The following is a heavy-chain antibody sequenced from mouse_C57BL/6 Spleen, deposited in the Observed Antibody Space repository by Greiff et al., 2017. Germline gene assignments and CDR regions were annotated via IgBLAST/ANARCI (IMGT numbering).Heavy chain of an antibody. J-gene: IGHJ2*01. CDR1: GFTFSDYY. D-gene: IGHD4-1*01. Sequence: DVKLVESGGGLVQPGGSLKLSCAASGFTFSDYYMYWVRPTPEKRLGWVAYISNGGGSTYYPDTVKGRFTISRDNAKNTLYLQMSRLKSEDTAMYYCARQGTGYFDYWGQGTTLTVSS. CDR3: ARQGTGYFDY. V-gene: IGHV5-12*01. CDR2: ISNGGGST.